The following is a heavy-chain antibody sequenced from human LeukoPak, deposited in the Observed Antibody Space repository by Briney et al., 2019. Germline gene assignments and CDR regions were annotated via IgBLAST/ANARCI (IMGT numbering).Heavy chain of an antibody. D-gene: IGHD5-18*01. CDR3: ARDALGGGLQLWTGNWFAP. V-gene: IGHV4-4*07. Sequence: SETLSLTCTVSGGSISSYYWSWIRQPAGKGLEWIGRIYTSGSTNYNPSLKSRVTMSVDTSKNQISLKLSSVTAADTAVYYCARDALGGGLQLWTGNWFAPWGQGTLVTVSS. CDR1: GGSISSYY. CDR2: IYTSGST. J-gene: IGHJ5*02.